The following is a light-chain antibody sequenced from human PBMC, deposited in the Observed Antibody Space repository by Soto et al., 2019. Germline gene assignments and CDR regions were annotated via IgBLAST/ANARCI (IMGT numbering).Light chain of an antibody. Sequence: DVVLNHSPDSLAVSLGERATISCKSSQTLLYPSSNKNYLAWYQQKPGWPPKLLIYWESTRESGVPDRFSGSGSGTDFALTINGLQAEDVAVYFCQQYHTTPFTFGPGTKVDI. CDR3: QQYHTTPFT. J-gene: IGKJ3*01. CDR1: QTLLYPSSNKNY. V-gene: IGKV4-1*01. CDR2: WES.